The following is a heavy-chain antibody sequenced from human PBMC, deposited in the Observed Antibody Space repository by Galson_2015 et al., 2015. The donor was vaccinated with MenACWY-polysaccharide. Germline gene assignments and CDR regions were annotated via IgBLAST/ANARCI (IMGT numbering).Heavy chain of an antibody. CDR1: GYTFTGYY. V-gene: IGHV1-2*02. CDR2: INPNSGGT. CDR3: ARVRWRDAFDI. D-gene: IGHD4-23*01. J-gene: IGHJ3*02. Sequence: QSGAEVKKPGGSLQISCKASGYTFTGYYMHWVRQAPGQGLEWMGWINPNSGGTNYAQKFQGRVTMTRDTSISTAYMELSRLRSDDTAVYYCARVRWRDAFDIWGQGTMVTVSS.